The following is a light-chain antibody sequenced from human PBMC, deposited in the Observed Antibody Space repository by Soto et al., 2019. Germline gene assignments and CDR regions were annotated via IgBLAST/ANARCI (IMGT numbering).Light chain of an antibody. CDR2: SSS. CDR1: SFNVGSNT. J-gene: IGLJ3*02. V-gene: IGLV1-44*01. CDR3: AAWDGSLNGVV. Sequence: QPVLTQPPSASGTPGQRVTISCSGSSFNVGSNTVNWYQQLPGTAPKLLIYSSSQRPSGVPDRFSGSKSGTSASLAISGLRSEDEADYYCAAWDGSLNGVVFGGGTKVTVL.